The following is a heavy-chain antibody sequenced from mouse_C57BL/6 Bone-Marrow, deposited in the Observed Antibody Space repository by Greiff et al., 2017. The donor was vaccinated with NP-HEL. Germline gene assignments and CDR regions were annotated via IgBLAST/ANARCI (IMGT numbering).Heavy chain of an antibody. J-gene: IGHJ1*03. V-gene: IGHV2-2*01. CDR2: IWSGGST. D-gene: IGHD2-3*01. Sequence: VKVIESGPGLVQPSQSLSITCTVSGFSLTSYGVHWVRQSPGKGLEWLGVIWSGGSTDYNAAFISRLSISKDNSKSQVLFKMNSLQADDTAIYYCARTPWDGYYHWYFDVWGTGTTVTVSS. CDR3: ARTPWDGYYHWYFDV. CDR1: GFSLTSYG.